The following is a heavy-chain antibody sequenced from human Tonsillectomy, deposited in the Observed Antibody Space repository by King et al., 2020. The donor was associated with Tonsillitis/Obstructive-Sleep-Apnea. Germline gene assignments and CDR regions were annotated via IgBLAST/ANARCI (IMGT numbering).Heavy chain of an antibody. CDR1: GFTFSSYA. V-gene: IGHV3-23*04. D-gene: IGHD5-18*01. CDR3: ANEVVDSGYSYGPPDH. Sequence: VQLVESGGGLVQPGGSLRLSCAASGFTFSSYAMSWVRQAPGKGLEWVLGVSPSSGSRYYADSVKGRFTISRDNSKNTLYLQMNSLRADDTAVYYCANEVVDSGYSYGPPDHWGQGTLVTVSS. J-gene: IGHJ4*02. CDR2: VSPSSGSR.